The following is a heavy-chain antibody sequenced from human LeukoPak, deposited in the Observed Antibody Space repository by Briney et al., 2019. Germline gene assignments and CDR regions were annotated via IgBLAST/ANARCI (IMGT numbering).Heavy chain of an antibody. CDR3: ARNAFDS. Sequence: GGSLRLSCAASGFVFANYWMSWVRQAPGKGLEWVADIKQGGGEKLYVDSVKGRFTISRDNAKNSLYLQMNSLRVEDTAVYYCARNAFDSWGQGTMVTVSS. J-gene: IGHJ3*02. CDR1: GFVFANYW. CDR2: IKQGGGEK. V-gene: IGHV3-7*01.